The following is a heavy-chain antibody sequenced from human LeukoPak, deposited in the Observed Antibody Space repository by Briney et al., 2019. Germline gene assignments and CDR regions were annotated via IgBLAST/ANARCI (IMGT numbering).Heavy chain of an antibody. CDR3: AKDYYDSSGYIERFDY. D-gene: IGHD3-22*01. V-gene: IGHV3-23*01. J-gene: IGHJ4*02. CDR1: GFTFSSYA. Sequence: PGGSLRLSCAASGFTFSSYAMSWVRQAPGEGLEWVSAISGSGGSTYYADSVKGRFTISRDNSKNTLYLQMNSLRAEDTAVYYCAKDYYDSSGYIERFDYWGQGTLVTVSS. CDR2: ISGSGGST.